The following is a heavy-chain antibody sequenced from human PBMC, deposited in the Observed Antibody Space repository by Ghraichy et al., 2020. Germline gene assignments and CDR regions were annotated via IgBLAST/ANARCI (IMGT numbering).Heavy chain of an antibody. Sequence: ASVKVSCKASGYTFTSYGISWVRQAPGQGLEWMGWISASNGNTNYAQKLQGRVTMTTDTSTSTAYMELRSLRPDDTAVYYCARGFFVVHAGGPTYDFWSGYKGPSEAFDIWGQGTMVTVSS. V-gene: IGHV1-18*04. CDR2: ISASNGNT. CDR1: GYTFTSYG. J-gene: IGHJ3*02. CDR3: ARGFFVVHAGGPTYDFWSGYKGPSEAFDI. D-gene: IGHD3-3*01.